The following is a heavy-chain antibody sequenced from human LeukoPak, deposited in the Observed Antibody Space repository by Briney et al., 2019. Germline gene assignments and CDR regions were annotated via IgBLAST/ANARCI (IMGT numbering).Heavy chain of an antibody. CDR3: ARSYGSRREGLYYFDY. CDR1: GFTFSDYS. J-gene: IGHJ4*02. D-gene: IGHD3-10*01. CDR2: ITKSSAYI. Sequence: PGGSLRLSCVGSGFTFSDYSMNWVRQAPGKGLEWVSCITKSSAYIHYADSVKGRFTISRDNAKKLLFLQMDSLRAEDTALYYCARSYGSRREGLYYFDYWGQGTLVTVSS. V-gene: IGHV3-21*01.